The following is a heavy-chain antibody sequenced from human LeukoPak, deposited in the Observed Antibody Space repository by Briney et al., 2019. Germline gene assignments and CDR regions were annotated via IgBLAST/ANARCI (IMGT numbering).Heavy chain of an antibody. Sequence: GGSLRLSCAASGFTLSNYWMHWVRQAPGKGLVWVSRINADGSSASYADSVKGRFTISRDNAKNTLYLQMNSLRAEDTAMYYCAREVVAVAGTSFDYWGQGTLVTVSS. V-gene: IGHV3-74*01. D-gene: IGHD6-19*01. CDR2: INADGSSA. J-gene: IGHJ4*02. CDR3: AREVVAVAGTSFDY. CDR1: GFTLSNYW.